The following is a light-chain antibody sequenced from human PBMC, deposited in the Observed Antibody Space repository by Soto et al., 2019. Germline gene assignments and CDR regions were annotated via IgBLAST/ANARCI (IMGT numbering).Light chain of an antibody. V-gene: IGLV2-23*01. Sequence: QSVLTQPPSASGSPGQSVTISCTGTTTDVGGYNLVSWYQQHPGKAPKLMIYEGSKRPSGVSNRFSGSKSGNTASLTISGLQAEDEADYYCCSYAGSSTFVFGTGTQLTVL. CDR3: CSYAGSSTFV. CDR1: TTDVGGYNL. J-gene: IGLJ1*01. CDR2: EGS.